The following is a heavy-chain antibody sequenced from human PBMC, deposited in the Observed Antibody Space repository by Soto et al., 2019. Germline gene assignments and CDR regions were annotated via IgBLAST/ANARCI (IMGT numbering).Heavy chain of an antibody. CDR2: INPKNGGT. CDR1: GFTFTGYD. CDR3: ARKMAGYYYGMDV. Sequence: QVQLVQSGAEVKKPGASVKVSCKSSGFTFTGYDIHWVRQAPGQGLEWMGWINPKNGGTNYAQNVQGRVTMTRDTSITTAYMEVSRLRSDDTAVYYCARKMAGYYYGMDVWGQGTTVTVSS. J-gene: IGHJ6*02. V-gene: IGHV1-2*02.